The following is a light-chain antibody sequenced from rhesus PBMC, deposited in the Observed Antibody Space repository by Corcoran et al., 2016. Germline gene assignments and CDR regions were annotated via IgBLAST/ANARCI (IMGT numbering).Light chain of an antibody. V-gene: IGKV1S14*01. CDR2: YAS. CDR3: RQHNSYPRP. J-gene: IGKJ1*01. CDR1: QGISNY. Sequence: DIQMTQSPSSLSASVGDTGTITCRASQGISNYLAWYQQKPGKAPKPLIYYASNLESGVPSRFSGSGSGTDFTLTISRLQPEDFAIYYCRQHNSYPRPFGQGAKVEIK.